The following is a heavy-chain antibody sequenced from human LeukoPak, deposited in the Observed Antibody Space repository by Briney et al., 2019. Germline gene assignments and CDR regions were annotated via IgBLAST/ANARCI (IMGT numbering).Heavy chain of an antibody. Sequence: ASVKVSCKASGYTFTDYYMHWVRQAPGQGLEWMGWISPNSGGTNYAQKFQGRVTMIRDTSISTAYMELSRLRSDDTAVYYCARDYVGDNWFDPWGQGTLVTVSS. D-gene: IGHD3-16*01. CDR2: ISPNSGGT. CDR1: GYTFTDYY. CDR3: ARDYVGDNWFDP. V-gene: IGHV1-2*02. J-gene: IGHJ5*02.